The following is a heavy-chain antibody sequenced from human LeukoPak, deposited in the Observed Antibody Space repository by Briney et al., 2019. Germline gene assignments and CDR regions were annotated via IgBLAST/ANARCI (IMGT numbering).Heavy chain of an antibody. D-gene: IGHD3-10*01. CDR3: AKERNYYGSGSSTDFDF. Sequence: PGRSLRLSCAASGFTSSSYDMHWVRQAPGKGLEWVAVISYDGTNKYYADDSVKGRFTISRDNSRDTLYLQMNSLSAEDTAVYYCAKERNYYGSGSSTDFDFWGQGTLVTVSS. CDR1: GFTSSSYD. CDR2: ISYDGTNK. V-gene: IGHV3-30*18. J-gene: IGHJ4*02.